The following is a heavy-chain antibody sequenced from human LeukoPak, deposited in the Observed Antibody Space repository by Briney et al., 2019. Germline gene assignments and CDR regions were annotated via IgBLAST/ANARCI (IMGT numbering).Heavy chain of an antibody. D-gene: IGHD6-19*01. CDR1: GFTFNSYS. CDR3: ARDRSGWSDGDY. J-gene: IGHJ4*02. Sequence: GGSLRLSCAASGFTFNSYSMDWVRQAPGKGLEWVSSISSSSSYIYYADSVRGRFTISRDNAKNSLYLQMNSLRAEDTAVYYCARDRSGWSDGDYWGQGTLVTVSS. V-gene: IGHV3-21*01. CDR2: ISSSSSYI.